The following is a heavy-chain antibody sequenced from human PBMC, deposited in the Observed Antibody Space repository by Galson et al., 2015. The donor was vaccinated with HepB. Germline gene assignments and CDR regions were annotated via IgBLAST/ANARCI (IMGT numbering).Heavy chain of an antibody. D-gene: IGHD3-3*01. Sequence: SLRLSCAASGFTFSSYAMHWVRQAPGKGLEWVAVISYDGSNKYYADSVKGRFTISRDNSKNTLYLQMNSLRAEDTAVYYCARVMDVSDFWSGYDYWGQGTLVTVSS. V-gene: IGHV3-30-3*01. CDR1: GFTFSSYA. J-gene: IGHJ4*02. CDR3: ARVMDVSDFWSGYDY. CDR2: ISYDGSNK.